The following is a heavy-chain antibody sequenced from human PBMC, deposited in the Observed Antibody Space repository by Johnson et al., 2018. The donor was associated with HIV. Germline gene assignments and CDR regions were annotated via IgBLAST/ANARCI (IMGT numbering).Heavy chain of an antibody. J-gene: IGHJ3*02. V-gene: IGHV3-33*01. CDR1: GFTFSSYG. Sequence: QVQLVESGGGVVQPGRSLRLSCTASGFTFSSYGLHWVRQAPGKGLEWVAVIWYDGSNKYYADSVKGRFTISRDNSKNTLYLQMNSLRAEDTAVYYCARSNWGGYAFDIWGQGTMVTVSS. CDR3: ARSNWGGYAFDI. D-gene: IGHD7-27*01. CDR2: IWYDGSNK.